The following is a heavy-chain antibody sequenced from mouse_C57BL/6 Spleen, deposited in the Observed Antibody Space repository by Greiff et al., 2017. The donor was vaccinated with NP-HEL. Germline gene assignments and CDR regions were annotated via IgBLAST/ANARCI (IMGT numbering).Heavy chain of an antibody. CDR3: ARPHYYGSNDYAMDY. CDR2: IDPSDSYT. V-gene: IGHV1-69*01. J-gene: IGHJ4*01. CDR1: GYTFTSYW. Sequence: QVQLQQPGAELVMPGASVKLSCKASGYTFTSYWMHWVKQRPGQGLEWIGEIDPSDSYTNYNQKFKGKSTLTVDKSSSTAYMQLSSLTSEDSAVYYCARPHYYGSNDYAMDYWGQGTSVTVSS. D-gene: IGHD1-1*01.